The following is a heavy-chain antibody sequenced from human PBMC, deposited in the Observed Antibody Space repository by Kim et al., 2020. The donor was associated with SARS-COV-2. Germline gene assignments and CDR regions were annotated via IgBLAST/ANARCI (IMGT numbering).Heavy chain of an antibody. CDR3: ATGPYYYDSSGYYPFDY. CDR2: FDPEDGET. Sequence: ASVKVSCKVSGYTLTELSMHWVRQAPGKGLEWMGGFDPEDGETIYAQKFQGRVTMTEDTSTDTAYMELSSLRSEDTAVYYCATGPYYYDSSGYYPFDYWGQGTLVTVSS. CDR1: GYTLTELS. J-gene: IGHJ4*02. D-gene: IGHD3-22*01. V-gene: IGHV1-24*01.